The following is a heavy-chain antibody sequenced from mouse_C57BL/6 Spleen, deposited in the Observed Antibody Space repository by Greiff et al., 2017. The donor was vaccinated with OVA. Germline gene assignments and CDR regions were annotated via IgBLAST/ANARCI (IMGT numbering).Heavy chain of an antibody. CDR3: ANYGSSYGAMDY. CDR1: GYTFTSYW. CDR2: IDPSDSYT. V-gene: IGHV1-50*01. D-gene: IGHD1-1*01. Sequence: QVQLQQPGAELVKPGASVKLSCKASGYTFTSYWMQWVKQRPGQGLEWIGEIDPSDSYTNYNQKFKGKATLTVDTSSSTAYMQLSSLTSEDSAVYYCANYGSSYGAMDYWGQGTSVTVSS. J-gene: IGHJ4*01.